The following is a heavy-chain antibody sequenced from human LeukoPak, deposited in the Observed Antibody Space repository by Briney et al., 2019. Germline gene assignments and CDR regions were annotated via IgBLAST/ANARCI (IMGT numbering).Heavy chain of an antibody. CDR2: ISGSGGST. D-gene: IGHD3-3*01. CDR3: AKTPGPYYDFWSGYYVVYYFDY. CDR1: GFTFSSYA. J-gene: IGHJ4*02. Sequence: PGGSLRLSRAASGFTFSSYAMSWVRQAPGKGLEWVSAISGSGGSTYYANSVKGRFTISRDNSKNTLYLQMNSLRAEDTAVYYCAKTPGPYYDFWSGYYVVYYFDYWGQGTLVTVSS. V-gene: IGHV3-23*01.